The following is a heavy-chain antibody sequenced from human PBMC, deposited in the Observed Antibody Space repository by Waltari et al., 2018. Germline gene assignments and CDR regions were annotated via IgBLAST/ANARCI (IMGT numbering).Heavy chain of an antibody. D-gene: IGHD3-10*01. Sequence: QVQLVQSGAEAKKPGASVKVSCKASGYTFTGYDMHWVRRAPGQGLEWRGWTSPTGGCTTSAQQFQGRVTMTRAASISPVYMELSRLPSADTAVYYCARAPRPYGRVRPSNWFDPWGQGTLVTVSS. CDR3: ARAPRPYGRVRPSNWFDP. V-gene: IGHV1-2*02. J-gene: IGHJ5*02. CDR1: GYTFTGYD. CDR2: TSPTGGCT.